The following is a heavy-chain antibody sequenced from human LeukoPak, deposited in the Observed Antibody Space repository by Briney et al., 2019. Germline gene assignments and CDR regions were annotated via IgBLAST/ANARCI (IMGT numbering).Heavy chain of an antibody. V-gene: IGHV1-18*01. Sequence: GASVKVSCKASGHTFVSYGISWVRQAPGQGLEWMGWISGYNGKINYAQKFQGRVTMTTDTSTSTAYLELRSLTSEDTAVYYCARRFCSSVSCYDDDAFDVWGQGTLVTVSS. CDR1: GHTFVSYG. J-gene: IGHJ3*01. CDR3: ARRFCSSVSCYDDDAFDV. D-gene: IGHD2-2*01. CDR2: ISGYNGKI.